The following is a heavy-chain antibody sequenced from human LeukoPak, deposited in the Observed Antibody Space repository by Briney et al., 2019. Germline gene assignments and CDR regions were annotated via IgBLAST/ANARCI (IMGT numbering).Heavy chain of an antibody. J-gene: IGHJ4*02. V-gene: IGHV3-23*01. CDR2: IDGGGGST. CDR1: GFTFSSYA. Sequence: GGSLRLSCATSGFTFSSYAMSWVRQAPGEGLEWVSVIDGGGGSTYYADSVKGRFTISRDNAKNSLYLQVNSLRAEDTAVYYCARVAGYCSSTSNCYFDYWGQGTLVTVSS. CDR3: ARVAGYCSSTSNCYFDY. D-gene: IGHD2/OR15-2a*01.